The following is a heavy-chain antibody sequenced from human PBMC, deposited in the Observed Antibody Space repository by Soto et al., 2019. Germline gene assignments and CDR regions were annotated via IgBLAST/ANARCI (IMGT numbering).Heavy chain of an antibody. CDR1: GFTFSSYG. CDR3: AKAGYSSSWYYYYGMDV. D-gene: IGHD6-13*01. CDR2: ISYGGSNK. Sequence: PGGSLRLSCAASGFTFSSYGMHWVRQAPGKGLEWVAVISYGGSNKYYADSVKGRFTISRDNSKNTLYLQMNSLRAEDTAVYYCAKAGYSSSWYYYYGMDVWGQGTMVTVSS. V-gene: IGHV3-30*18. J-gene: IGHJ6*02.